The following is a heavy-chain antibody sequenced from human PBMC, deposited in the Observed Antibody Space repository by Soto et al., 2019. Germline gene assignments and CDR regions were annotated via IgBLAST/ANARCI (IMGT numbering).Heavy chain of an antibody. Sequence: QVQLVQSGAEVKKPGASVKVSCKASGYTFTSYVISWVRQAPGQGLEWMGWISAYNGDTNYAQKLQGRVTMTTDTSTSTAYMELRSLRSDDTAVYYCARDDVEDTVTPHAFDIWGQGTMVTVSS. CDR2: ISAYNGDT. J-gene: IGHJ3*02. CDR1: GYTFTSYV. V-gene: IGHV1-18*01. D-gene: IGHD4-17*01. CDR3: ARDDVEDTVTPHAFDI.